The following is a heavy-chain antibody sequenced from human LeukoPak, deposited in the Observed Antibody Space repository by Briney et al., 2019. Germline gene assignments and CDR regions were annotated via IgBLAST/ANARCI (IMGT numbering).Heavy chain of an antibody. CDR1: GFTFDDYA. J-gene: IGHJ4*02. Sequence: GGSLRLSCAASGFTFDDYAMHWVRQAPGKGLEWVSGISWNSGSIGYADSVKGRFTISRDNAKNSLYLQMNSLRAEDTALYYCAKDSRYYGSGSFDYWGQGTLVTVSS. CDR3: AKDSRYYGSGSFDY. V-gene: IGHV3-9*01. CDR2: ISWNSGSI. D-gene: IGHD3-10*01.